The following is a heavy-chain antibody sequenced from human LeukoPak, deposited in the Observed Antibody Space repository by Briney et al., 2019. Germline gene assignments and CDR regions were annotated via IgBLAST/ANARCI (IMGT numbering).Heavy chain of an antibody. D-gene: IGHD3-10*01. CDR3: ARDPWSYYGSGSYRDDY. Sequence: PGGSLRLSCAASGFTFSSYWMSWVRQAPGKGLEWVANIKQDGSEKYYVDSVKVRFTISRDNAKNSLYLLMNSLRAEDTAVYYCARDPWSYYGSGSYRDDYWGQGTLVTVSS. V-gene: IGHV3-7*01. CDR2: IKQDGSEK. CDR1: GFTFSSYW. J-gene: IGHJ4*02.